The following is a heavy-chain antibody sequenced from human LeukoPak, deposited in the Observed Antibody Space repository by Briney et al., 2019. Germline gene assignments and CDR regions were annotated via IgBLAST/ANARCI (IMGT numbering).Heavy chain of an antibody. Sequence: GASVKVSCKASGGTFSSYAISWVRQAPGQGLEWMGRINPNSGGTNYAQKFQGRVTMTRDTSISTAYMELSRLRSDDTAMYYCARDHSSGWYLAEYFQHWGQGTLVTVSS. CDR1: GGTFSSYA. D-gene: IGHD6-19*01. J-gene: IGHJ1*01. CDR3: ARDHSSGWYLAEYFQH. V-gene: IGHV1-2*06. CDR2: INPNSGGT.